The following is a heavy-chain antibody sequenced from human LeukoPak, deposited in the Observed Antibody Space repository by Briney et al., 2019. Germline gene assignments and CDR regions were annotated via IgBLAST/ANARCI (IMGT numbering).Heavy chain of an antibody. CDR3: AKDRVWMVRGLNYYYYGPDV. CDR1: GFTFSSYG. D-gene: IGHD3-10*01. CDR2: ISYDGSNK. J-gene: IGHJ6*02. Sequence: GGSLRLSCAASGFTFSSYGMHWVRQAPGKGLEWVAVISYDGSNKYYADSVKGRFTISRDNSKNTLYLQMNSLRAEDTAVYYCAKDRVWMVRGLNYYYYGPDVWGQGTTVTVSS. V-gene: IGHV3-30*18.